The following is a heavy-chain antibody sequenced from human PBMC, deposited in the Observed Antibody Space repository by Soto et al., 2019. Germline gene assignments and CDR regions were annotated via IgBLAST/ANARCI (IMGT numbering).Heavy chain of an antibody. Sequence: GASVKVSCKASGYTFTGYYMHWVRQAPGQGLERKGWINPNSGGTNYAQKFQGWVTMTRDTSISTAYMELSRLRSDDTAVYYCARDGGDIVVVPAAFQGYYGMDVWGQGTTVTVSS. CDR3: ARDGGDIVVVPAAFQGYYGMDV. CDR2: INPNSGGT. CDR1: GYTFTGYY. V-gene: IGHV1-2*04. J-gene: IGHJ6*02. D-gene: IGHD2-2*01.